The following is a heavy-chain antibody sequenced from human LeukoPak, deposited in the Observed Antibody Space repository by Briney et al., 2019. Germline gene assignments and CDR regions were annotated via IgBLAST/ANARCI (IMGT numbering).Heavy chain of an antibody. Sequence: ASVKVSCKTSGYAFIGYYIYWVRQAPGQGLEWMGRINPNSGDTNYAQKFQARVTMTRDESINTAYMGLTSLTSDDRAVYYCARGAGITGTNWVRLDYFDFWGQGNLVTVSS. J-gene: IGHJ4*02. D-gene: IGHD1-7*01. CDR2: INPNSGDT. CDR3: ARGAGITGTNWVRLDYFDF. CDR1: GYAFIGYY. V-gene: IGHV1-2*06.